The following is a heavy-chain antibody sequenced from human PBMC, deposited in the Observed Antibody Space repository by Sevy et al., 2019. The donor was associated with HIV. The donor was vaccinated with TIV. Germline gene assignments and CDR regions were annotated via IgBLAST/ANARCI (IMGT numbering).Heavy chain of an antibody. J-gene: IGHJ3*02. CDR1: GISFSNYW. CDR2: INQDGSEK. V-gene: IGHV3-7*01. Sequence: GGSLRLSCAASGISFSNYWMSWVRQAPGTGLEWVANINQDGSEKKFVGSVKGRFTISRDNAKNSVYLQMNSLTAEDTAVYYCARDRWAKYPEDGFDIWGQWTMVTVSS. CDR3: ARDRWAKYPEDGFDI.